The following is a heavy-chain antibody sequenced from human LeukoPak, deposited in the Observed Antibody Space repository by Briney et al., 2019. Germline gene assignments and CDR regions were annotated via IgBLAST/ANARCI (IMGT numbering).Heavy chain of an antibody. CDR2: IKQDGSEK. J-gene: IGHJ4*02. V-gene: IGHV3-7*01. Sequence: GGSLRLSCAASGFTFSSYAMSWVRQAPGKGLEWVANIKQDGSEKYYVDSVKGRFTISRDNAKNSLYLQMNSLRAEDTAVYYCAIHTAITYWGQGTLVTVSS. CDR3: AIHTAITY. D-gene: IGHD5-18*01. CDR1: GFTFSSYA.